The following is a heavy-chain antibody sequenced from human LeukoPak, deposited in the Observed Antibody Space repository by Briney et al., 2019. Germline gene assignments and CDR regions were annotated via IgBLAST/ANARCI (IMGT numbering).Heavy chain of an antibody. V-gene: IGHV4-4*07. CDR3: AREDSSGGYFDY. Sequence: SETLSLTCTVSGGSISHYYWSWIRQPAGKGLEWIGRIYTSGSTNHNPSLKSRVTISVDKSKNQFSLRLSSVTAADTAVYYCAREDSSGGYFDYWGQGTLVTVSS. D-gene: IGHD6-19*01. CDR1: GGSISHYY. J-gene: IGHJ4*02. CDR2: IYTSGST.